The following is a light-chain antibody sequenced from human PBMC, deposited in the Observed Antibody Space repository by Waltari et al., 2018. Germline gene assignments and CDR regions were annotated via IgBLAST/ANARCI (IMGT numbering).Light chain of an antibody. Sequence: QSALTQPRSVSGSPGQSVAIACTGTRSDVGGYSYVPWYQQHPGKAPKILIYDVTRRPSWVPDRFSGSKSGNTASLTISGLQADDEAHYYCCSYAGSDTYVFGTGTEVTVL. J-gene: IGLJ1*01. V-gene: IGLV2-11*01. CDR2: DVT. CDR3: CSYAGSDTYV. CDR1: RSDVGGYSY.